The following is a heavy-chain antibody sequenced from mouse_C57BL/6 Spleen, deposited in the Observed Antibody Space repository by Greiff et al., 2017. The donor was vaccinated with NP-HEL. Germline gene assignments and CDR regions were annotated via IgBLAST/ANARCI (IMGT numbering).Heavy chain of an antibody. CDR2: IYPGDGDT. D-gene: IGHD1-1*01. CDR3: ARSLLLRYYFDY. V-gene: IGHV1-82*01. Sequence: VQLQQSGPELVKPGASVKISCKASGYAFSSSWMNWVKQRPGKGLEWIGRIYPGDGDTNYNGKFKGKATLTADKSSSTAYMQLSSLTPEDSAVYFCARSLLLRYYFDYWGQGTTLTVSS. CDR1: GYAFSSSW. J-gene: IGHJ2*01.